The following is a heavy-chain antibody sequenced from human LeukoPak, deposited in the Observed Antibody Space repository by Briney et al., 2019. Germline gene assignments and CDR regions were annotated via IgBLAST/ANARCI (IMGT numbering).Heavy chain of an antibody. CDR2: ISWDGGST. J-gene: IGHJ6*02. Sequence: GGSLRLSCAASGFTFDDYTMRWVRQAPGKGLEWVSLISWDGGSTYYADSVKGRFTISRDNSKNSLYLQMNSLRTEDTALYYCAKGFRGKYGSGSSDYYGMDVWGQGTTVTVSS. CDR1: GFTFDDYT. CDR3: AKGFRGKYGSGSSDYYGMDV. V-gene: IGHV3-43*01. D-gene: IGHD3-10*01.